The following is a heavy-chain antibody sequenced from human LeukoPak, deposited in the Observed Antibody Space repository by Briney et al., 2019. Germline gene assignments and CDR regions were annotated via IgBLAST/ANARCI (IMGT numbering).Heavy chain of an antibody. V-gene: IGHV3-30*01. J-gene: IGHJ4*02. Sequence: TLTLTCAASGCTFSNYARSWVRQAPGKGLEWMAVISNVETNTYYADSVKGRFTISRDNSKNTLYLQLNSLRAEDTSVYYCARDSTYYYASGSSGPHYFDYWGQGTLVTVSS. D-gene: IGHD3-10*01. CDR3: ARDSTYYYASGSSGPHYFDY. CDR1: GCTFSNYA. CDR2: ISNVETNT.